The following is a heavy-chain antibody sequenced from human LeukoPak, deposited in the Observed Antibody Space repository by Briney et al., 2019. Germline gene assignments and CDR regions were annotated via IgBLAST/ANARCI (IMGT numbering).Heavy chain of an antibody. Sequence: ASVKVSCKASGYTFTSYGINWVRQAPGQGLGWMGWISTYNGNTNYAQKLQGRVTMTTDTSTSTAYMELRSLRSDDTAVYYCARARGSSSWYDYWGQGTLVTVSS. CDR2: ISTYNGNT. CDR1: GYTFTSYG. CDR3: ARARGSSSWYDY. J-gene: IGHJ4*02. D-gene: IGHD6-13*01. V-gene: IGHV1-18*01.